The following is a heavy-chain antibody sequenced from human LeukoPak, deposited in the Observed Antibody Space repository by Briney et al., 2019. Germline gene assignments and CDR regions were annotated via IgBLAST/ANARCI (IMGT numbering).Heavy chain of an antibody. CDR1: GFTFSSYG. J-gene: IGHJ4*02. Sequence: PGGSLRLSCAASGFTFSSYGMHWVRQAPGKGLEWVAVIWFDGSNKYYADSVKGRFTISRDNSKNTVYLQMDSLRAEDTAVYYCARDAAAGKGDNWGQGTLVTVSS. CDR2: IWFDGSNK. CDR3: ARDAAAGKGDN. V-gene: IGHV3-33*01. D-gene: IGHD6-13*01.